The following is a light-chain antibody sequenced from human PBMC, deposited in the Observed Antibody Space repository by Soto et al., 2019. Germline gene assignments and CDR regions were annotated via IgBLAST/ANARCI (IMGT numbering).Light chain of an antibody. J-gene: IGKJ5*01. CDR3: QQRSNWPSIT. CDR2: DAS. Sequence: EIVLTPSPATPSLSPGERATLSCRASQSVSSYLAWYQQKPGQAPRLLIYDASNRATGIPARFSGSGSGTDFTLTISSLEPEDFAVYYCQQRSNWPSITFGQGTRLEIK. V-gene: IGKV3-11*01. CDR1: QSVSSY.